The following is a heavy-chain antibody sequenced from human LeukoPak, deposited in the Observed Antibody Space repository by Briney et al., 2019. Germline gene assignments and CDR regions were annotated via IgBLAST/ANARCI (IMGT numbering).Heavy chain of an antibody. CDR2: ISWNSGSI. V-gene: IGHV3-9*01. CDR1: GFTFDDYA. D-gene: IGHD1-7*01. J-gene: IGHJ4*02. CDR3: AKGLYNWNYPPSDY. Sequence: GGSLRLSCAASGFTFDDYAMHRVRQAPGKGLEWVSGISWNSGSIGYADSVKGRFTISRDNAKNSLYLQMNSLRAEDTALYYCAKGLYNWNYPPSDYWGQGTLVTVSS.